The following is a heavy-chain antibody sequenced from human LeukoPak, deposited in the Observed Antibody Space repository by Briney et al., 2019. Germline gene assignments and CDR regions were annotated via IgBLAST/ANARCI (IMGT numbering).Heavy chain of an antibody. CDR3: ASPRDYGGNSGYDAFDI. J-gene: IGHJ3*02. CDR2: IIPIFGTA. CDR1: GGTFSSYA. D-gene: IGHD4-23*01. V-gene: IGHV1-69*13. Sequence: GASVKVSCKASGGTFSSYAISWVRQAPGQGLEWMGGIIPIFGTANYAQKFQGRVTITADESTSTAYMELSSLRSEDTAVYYCASPRDYGGNSGYDAFDIWGQGTMVTVSS.